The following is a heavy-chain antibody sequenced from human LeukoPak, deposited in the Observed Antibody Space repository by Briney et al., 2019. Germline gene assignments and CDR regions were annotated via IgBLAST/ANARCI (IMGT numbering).Heavy chain of an antibody. J-gene: IGHJ3*02. V-gene: IGHV3-15*01. CDR3: TTEGYTYGYHAFHI. CDR2: MKSKSGGGTT. D-gene: IGHD5-18*01. Sequence: GGSLRLSCAASGFTLSNVWMSWVRQAPGKGLEWVGRMKSKSGGGTTDYAAPVRGRFTISRDDSKNTLYLQVNNLDTEDTALYYCTTEGYTYGYHAFHIWGQGTMVTVSS. CDR1: GFTLSNVW.